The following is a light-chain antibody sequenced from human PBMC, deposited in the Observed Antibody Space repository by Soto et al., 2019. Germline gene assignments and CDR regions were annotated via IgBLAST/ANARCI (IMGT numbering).Light chain of an antibody. CDR3: CSYAGRDTYVV. Sequence: QSALTQPRSVSGSPGQSVTISCTGTSSDVGSYHYVSWYQQHPGKAPKLMIYDVTKRPSGVPDRFSGSKSGNTASLTISGLQAEDEADYSCCSYAGRDTYVVFGGGTKLTVL. V-gene: IGLV2-11*01. CDR2: DVT. CDR1: SSDVGSYHY. J-gene: IGLJ2*01.